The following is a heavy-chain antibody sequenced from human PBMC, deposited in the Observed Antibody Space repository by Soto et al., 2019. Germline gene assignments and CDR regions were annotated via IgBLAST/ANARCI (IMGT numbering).Heavy chain of an antibody. V-gene: IGHV4-39*01. CDR2: IYYSGST. J-gene: IGHJ4*02. D-gene: IGHD5-18*01. CDR3: ARLTAMLYYFDY. Sequence: QLQLQESGPGLVKPSETLSLTCTVSGGSISSSSYYWGWIRQPPGKGLEWIGSIYYSGSTYYNPSLKSRVTISVDTSKTQCSLKLRSVTAAETAVYYCARLTAMLYYFDYWGQGTLVTVSS. CDR1: GGSISSSSYY.